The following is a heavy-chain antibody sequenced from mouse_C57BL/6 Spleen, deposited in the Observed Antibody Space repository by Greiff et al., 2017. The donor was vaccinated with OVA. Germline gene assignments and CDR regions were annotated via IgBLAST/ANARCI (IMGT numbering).Heavy chain of an antibody. J-gene: IGHJ2*01. D-gene: IGHD4-1*01. CDR3: GRKEDWDLRDY. CDR1: GYAFSSYW. Sequence: VQLQQSGAELVKPGASVKISCKASGYAFSSYWMNWVKQRPGKGLAWIGQIYPGDGDTNYNGKFQGQATLTADKSSSRAYMQLSSLTAEDAAVEFCGRKEDWDLRDYWGQGTTLTVSA. CDR2: IYPGDGDT. V-gene: IGHV1-80*01.